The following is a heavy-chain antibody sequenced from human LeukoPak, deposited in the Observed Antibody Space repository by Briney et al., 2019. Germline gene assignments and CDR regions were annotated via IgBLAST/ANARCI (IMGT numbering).Heavy chain of an antibody. V-gene: IGHV1-46*01. CDR2: INPNDGRT. J-gene: IGHJ6*02. CDR1: GFGFSIYY. Sequence: GDSVKVSCKASGFGFSIYYMHWVRQAPGEGLEWMGMINPNDGRTIYAQKFQGRVTMTRDTSTSTVYMELSSLRSEDTAVYYCARVAVSSGWPTYYYYGMDVWGQGTTVTVSS. CDR3: ARVAVSSGWPTYYYYGMDV. D-gene: IGHD6-19*01.